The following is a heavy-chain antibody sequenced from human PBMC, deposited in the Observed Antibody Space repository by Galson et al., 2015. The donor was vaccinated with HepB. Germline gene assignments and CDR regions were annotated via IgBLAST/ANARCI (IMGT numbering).Heavy chain of an antibody. CDR1: GGTFSSYA. CDR3: ARASAGDDFWSGYYWPGHTYYYYGMDV. Sequence: SVKVSCKASGGTFSSYAISWVRQAPGQGLEWMGGIIPIFGTANYAQKFQGRVTITADESTSTAYMELSSLRSEDTAVYYCARASAGDDFWSGYYWPGHTYYYYGMDVWGQGTTVTVSS. J-gene: IGHJ6*02. D-gene: IGHD3-3*01. V-gene: IGHV1-69*13. CDR2: IIPIFGTA.